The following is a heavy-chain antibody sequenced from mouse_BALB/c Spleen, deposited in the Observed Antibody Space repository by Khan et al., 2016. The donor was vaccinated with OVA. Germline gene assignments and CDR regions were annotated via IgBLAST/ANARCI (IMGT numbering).Heavy chain of an antibody. Sequence: QVQLKQSGPGLVQPSQSLSITCTASGFSLTNYGVHWVHQSPGKGLEWLGLIWSGGSTDYNAAFISRLSISKDNSKSQVFFKMNSLQANDTAIYYCARNYDYDEGLTYWGQGTLVTVSA. V-gene: IGHV2-2*02. CDR2: IWSGGST. J-gene: IGHJ3*01. D-gene: IGHD2-4*01. CDR3: ARNYDYDEGLTY. CDR1: GFSLTNYG.